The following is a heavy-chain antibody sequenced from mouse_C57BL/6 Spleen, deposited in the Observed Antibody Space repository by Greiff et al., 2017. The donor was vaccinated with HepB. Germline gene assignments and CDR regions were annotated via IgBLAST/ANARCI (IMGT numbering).Heavy chain of an antibody. D-gene: IGHD1-1*01. CDR2: INPNYGTT. V-gene: IGHV1-39*01. CDR3: ARSGDGSTHWYFDV. Sequence: EVQLQQSGPELVKPGASVKISCKASGYSFTDYNMNWVKQSNGKSLEWIGVINPNYGTTSYNQKFKGKATLTVDKSSSTAYMQLNSLTSEDSAVYYCARSGDGSTHWYFDVWGTGTTVTVSS. J-gene: IGHJ1*03. CDR1: GYSFTDYN.